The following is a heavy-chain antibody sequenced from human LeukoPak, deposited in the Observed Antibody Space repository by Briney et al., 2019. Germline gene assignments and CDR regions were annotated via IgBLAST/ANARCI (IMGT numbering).Heavy chain of an antibody. Sequence: PSETLSLTCTVSGGSISSCYWSWIRQPPGKGLEWIGYIYYSGSTNYNPSLKSRVTISVDTSKNQFSLKLSSVTAADTAVYYCARDRLEYSSGWRWFDPWGQGTLVTVSS. V-gene: IGHV4-59*01. J-gene: IGHJ5*02. CDR3: ARDRLEYSSGWRWFDP. D-gene: IGHD6-19*01. CDR1: GGSISSCY. CDR2: IYYSGST.